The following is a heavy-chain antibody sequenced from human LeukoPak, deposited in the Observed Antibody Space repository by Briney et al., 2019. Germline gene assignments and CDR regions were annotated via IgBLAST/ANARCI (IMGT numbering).Heavy chain of an antibody. CDR2: IYHSGSI. D-gene: IGHD1-26*01. CDR1: GDSISSHY. Sequence: PSETLSLTCTVSGDSISSHYWSWLRQPPGKGLEWIGYIYHSGSINYNPSLKSRVTISVDTPKNQFSLNLSSVTAADTAVYYCARYLSGSYRPYFDYWGQGTLVTVSS. V-gene: IGHV4-59*11. CDR3: ARYLSGSYRPYFDY. J-gene: IGHJ4*02.